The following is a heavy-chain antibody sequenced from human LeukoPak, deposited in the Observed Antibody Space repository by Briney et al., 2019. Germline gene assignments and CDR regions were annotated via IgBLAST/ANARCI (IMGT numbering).Heavy chain of an antibody. CDR1: GFTFSSYA. J-gene: IGHJ4*02. CDR3: AKAPPYGQWLVGEFDY. Sequence: GGSLRLSCAASGFTFSSYAMSWVRQAPGKGLEWVSAISGSGGSTYYADSVEGRFTISRDNTKNTLYLQMNSLRTEDTAVYYCAKAPPYGQWLVGEFDYWGQGTLVTVSS. D-gene: IGHD6-19*01. V-gene: IGHV3-23*01. CDR2: ISGSGGST.